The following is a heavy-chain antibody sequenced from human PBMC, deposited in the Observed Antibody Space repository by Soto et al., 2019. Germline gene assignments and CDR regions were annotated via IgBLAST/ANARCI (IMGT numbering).Heavy chain of an antibody. CDR1: GYTFTSYA. D-gene: IGHD3-9*01. Sequence: AVKVSCKASGYTFTSYAISWVRQAPGQGLEWMGGIIPIFGTANYAQKFQGRVTITADESTSTAYMELSSLRSEDTAVYYCARAVVVPSAKTYYDILTGSGYGMDVWGQGTTVTVSS. J-gene: IGHJ6*02. CDR3: ARAVVVPSAKTYYDILTGSGYGMDV. V-gene: IGHV1-69*13. CDR2: IIPIFGTA.